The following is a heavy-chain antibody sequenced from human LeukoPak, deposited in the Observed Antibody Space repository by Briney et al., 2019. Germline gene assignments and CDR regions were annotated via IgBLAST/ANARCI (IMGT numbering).Heavy chain of an antibody. CDR3: ARDEGLRHWYFDL. V-gene: IGHV1-46*01. CDR1: GYTFTSYY. D-gene: IGHD4-17*01. J-gene: IGHJ2*01. CDR2: INPSGGST. Sequence: ASVKVSCKASGYTFTSYYMHWVRQAPGQGLEWMGIINPSGGSTSYAQKFQGRVTMTRDTSTSTAYMELSSLRSEDTAVYYCARDEGLRHWYFDLWGRGTLVTVSS.